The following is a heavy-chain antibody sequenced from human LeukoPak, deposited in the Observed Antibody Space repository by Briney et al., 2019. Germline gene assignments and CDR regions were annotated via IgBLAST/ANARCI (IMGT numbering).Heavy chain of an antibody. D-gene: IGHD2-15*01. CDR3: ARGYFSGGSCSTDPKYYYYYYMDV. V-gene: IGHV1-8*01. Sequence: ASVKVSCKASGYTFTSYDINWVRQATGQGLEWMGWMNPNSGNTGYAQKFQGRVTMTRNTSISTAYMELSSLRSEDTAVYYCARGYFSGGSCSTDPKYYYYYYMDVWGKGTTVTISS. CDR1: GYTFTSYD. CDR2: MNPNSGNT. J-gene: IGHJ6*03.